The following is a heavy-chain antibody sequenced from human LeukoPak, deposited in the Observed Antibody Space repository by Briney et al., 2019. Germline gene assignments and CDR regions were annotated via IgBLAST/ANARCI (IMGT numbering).Heavy chain of an antibody. D-gene: IGHD2-2*01. J-gene: IGHJ6*02. CDR3: ARDLRYCSSTSCYYYYGMDV. CDR1: GGTFSSYA. CDR2: IIPIFGTA. V-gene: IGHV1-69*13. Sequence: GASVKVSCKASGGTFSSYAISWVRQAPGQGLEWMGGIIPIFGTANYAQKFQGRVTITADESTSTAYMELSSLRSEDTAVYYCARDLRYCSSTSCYYYYGMDVWGQGTTVTVSS.